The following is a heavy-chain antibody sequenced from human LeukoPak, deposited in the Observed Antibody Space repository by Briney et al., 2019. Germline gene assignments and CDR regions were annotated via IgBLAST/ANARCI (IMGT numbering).Heavy chain of an antibody. CDR1: GGTFSSYA. D-gene: IGHD6-13*01. CDR2: IIPILGIA. J-gene: IGHJ5*02. CDR3: ARDKQYSSSWPYNWFDP. V-gene: IGHV1-69*04. Sequence: GASVKVPCKASGGTFSSYAISWVRQAPGQGLEWMGRIIPILGIANYAQKFQGRVTITADKSTSTAYMELSSLRSEDTAVYYCARDKQYSSSWPYNWFDPWGQGTLVTVSS.